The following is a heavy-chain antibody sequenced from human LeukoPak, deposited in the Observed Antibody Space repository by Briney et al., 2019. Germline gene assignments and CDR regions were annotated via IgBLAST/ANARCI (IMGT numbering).Heavy chain of an antibody. CDR1: GGSISSYY. J-gene: IGHJ4*02. D-gene: IGHD3-10*01. V-gene: IGHV4-59*01. Sequence: SGTLSLTCTVSGGSISSYYWSWIRQPPGKGLEWIGYIYYSGSTNYNPSLKSRVTISVDTSKNQFSLKLSSVTAADTAVYYCARRYYYVSGSFFFDYWGQGTLVTVSS. CDR3: ARRYYYVSGSFFFDY. CDR2: IYYSGST.